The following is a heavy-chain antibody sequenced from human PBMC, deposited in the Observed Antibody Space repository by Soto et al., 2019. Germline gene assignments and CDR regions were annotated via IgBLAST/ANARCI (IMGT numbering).Heavy chain of an antibody. CDR1: GDNCNKYA. J-gene: IGHJ3*02. CDR3: VRRAQYFDGTGFHAFDI. CDR2: ISSGGDNT. V-gene: IGHV3-23*01. D-gene: IGHD3-22*01. Sequence: GSMRHSCVAAGDNCNKYAVSWVRQDPGKGLEWVSAISSGGDNTHYADSVKGRFTITRDNSKNMLYLEMNSLTVEDTAVYYCVRRAQYFDGTGFHAFDIWGQGTRVTVSS.